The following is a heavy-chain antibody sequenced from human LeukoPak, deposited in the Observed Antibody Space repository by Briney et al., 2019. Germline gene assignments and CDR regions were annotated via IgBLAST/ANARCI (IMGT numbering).Heavy chain of an antibody. J-gene: IGHJ4*02. CDR1: GFSFSDSY. CDR2: ISPSSHDI. V-gene: IGHV3-11*06. CDR3: ARTARGSLWFGELLPNYFDY. Sequence: GGSLRLSCVVSGFSFSDSYMTWLRQTPGKGLESLAYISPSSHDIYYADSVKGRFTISRDNAKNSLYLQMNSLRAEDTAVYYCARTARGSLWFGELLPNYFDYWGQGTLVTVSS. D-gene: IGHD3-10*01.